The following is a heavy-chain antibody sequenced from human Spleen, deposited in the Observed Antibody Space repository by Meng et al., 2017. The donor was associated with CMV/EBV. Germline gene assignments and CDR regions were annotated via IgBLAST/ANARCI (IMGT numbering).Heavy chain of an antibody. V-gene: IGHV3-48*04. CDR3: VRDWGNLLYGMDV. D-gene: IGHD3-16*01. CDR1: GFTFSSYS. Sequence: GESLKISCAASGFTFSSYSMNWVRQAPGKGLEWVSYISSSSSNIYYADSLKGRFTIPRDNAKNSLYLQMNSLRAEDTAVYYCVRDWGNLLYGMDVWGQGTTVTVSS. CDR2: ISSSSSNI. J-gene: IGHJ6*02.